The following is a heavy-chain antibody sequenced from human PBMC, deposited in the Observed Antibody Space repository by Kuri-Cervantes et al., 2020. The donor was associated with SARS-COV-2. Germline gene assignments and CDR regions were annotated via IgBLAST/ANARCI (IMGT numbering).Heavy chain of an antibody. D-gene: IGHD2-15*01. CDR1: GFIFSDYA. CDR3: AKIGTQYCCAGSCYVDY. J-gene: IGHJ4*02. CDR2: ISGSGGST. Sequence: GESLKISCEASGFIFSDYAIDWVRQAPGKGLEWVSAISGSGGSTYYADSVKGRFTISRDNSKNTLYLQMNSLRAEDTAVYYCAKIGTQYCCAGSCYVDYWGQGTLVTVSS. V-gene: IGHV3-23*01.